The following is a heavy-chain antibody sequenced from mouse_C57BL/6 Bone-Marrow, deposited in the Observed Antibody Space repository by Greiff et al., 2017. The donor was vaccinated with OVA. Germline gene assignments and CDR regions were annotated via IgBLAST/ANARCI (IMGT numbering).Heavy chain of an antibody. CDR1: GYTFTDYN. V-gene: IGHV1-22*01. CDR2: INPNNGGT. J-gene: IGHJ1*03. Sequence: EVQLQQSGPELVKPGASVKMSCKASGYTFTDYNMHWVKQSHGKSLEWIGYINPNNGGTSYNQKFKGKATLTVNKSSSTAYMELRSLTSEESAVYYGASYYDYDGYWYFDVWGTGTTVTVSS. CDR3: ASYYDYDGYWYFDV. D-gene: IGHD2-4*01.